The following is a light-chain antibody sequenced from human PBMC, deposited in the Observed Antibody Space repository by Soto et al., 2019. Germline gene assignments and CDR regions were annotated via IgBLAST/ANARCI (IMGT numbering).Light chain of an antibody. CDR2: DNN. Sequence: QSVLTQPPSVSAAPGQKVTISCSGSTSNIGNDYVSWYQQLPGTAPKLLIHDNNKRLAGIPDRLSGSKSGTSATLGITGLQTGDEADYYCGTWDSSLSTYVFGTGTKVTVL. CDR3: GTWDSSLSTYV. CDR1: TSNIGNDY. J-gene: IGLJ1*01. V-gene: IGLV1-51*01.